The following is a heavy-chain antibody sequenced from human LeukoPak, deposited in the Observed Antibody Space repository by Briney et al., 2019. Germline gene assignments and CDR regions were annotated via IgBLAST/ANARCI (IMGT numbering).Heavy chain of an antibody. V-gene: IGHV3-30-3*01. Sequence: GGSLRLSCAASGFTFSSYAMHWVRQAPGKGLEWVAVISYDGSNKYYADSVKGRFTISRDNAKKTLYLQMNSLRAEDTAVYYCLTIVETTIDAFDIWGQGTMVTVSS. CDR3: LTIVETTIDAFDI. J-gene: IGHJ3*02. CDR2: ISYDGSNK. D-gene: IGHD1-26*01. CDR1: GFTFSSYA.